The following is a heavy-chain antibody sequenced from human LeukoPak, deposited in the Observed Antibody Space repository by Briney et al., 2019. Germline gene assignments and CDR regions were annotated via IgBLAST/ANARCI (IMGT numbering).Heavy chain of an antibody. Sequence: SETLSLTCTVSGGSISSSSYDWGWIRQPPGKGLDWIGSIYYSGSTYYNPSLKSRVTISVDTSNNQFSLKLSSVTAADTAVYYCARNPLPGVGATDGLDYWGQGTLVTVSS. D-gene: IGHD1-26*01. V-gene: IGHV4-39*01. CDR3: ARNPLPGVGATDGLDY. J-gene: IGHJ4*02. CDR2: IYYSGST. CDR1: GGSISSSSYD.